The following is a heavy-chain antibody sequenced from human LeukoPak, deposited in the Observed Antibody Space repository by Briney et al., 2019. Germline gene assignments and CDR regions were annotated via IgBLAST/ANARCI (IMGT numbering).Heavy chain of an antibody. D-gene: IGHD3-22*01. CDR2: INPSGGST. J-gene: IGHJ4*02. CDR3: ALAGYYYDSSGYYPAPFDY. Sequence: GASVKVSCKASGYTFTSYYMHWVRQAPGQGLEWMGIINPSGGSTSYAQKFQGRVTMTRDTSTSTVYMELSSLRSEDTAVYYCALAGYYYDSSGYYPAPFDYWGQGTLVTVSS. V-gene: IGHV1-46*01. CDR1: GYTFTSYY.